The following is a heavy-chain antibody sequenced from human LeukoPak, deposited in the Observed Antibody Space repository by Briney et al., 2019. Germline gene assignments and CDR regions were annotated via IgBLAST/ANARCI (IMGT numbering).Heavy chain of an antibody. CDR2: IWYDGSIK. V-gene: IGHV3-33*06. CDR1: GLTFSSYA. D-gene: IGHD2/OR15-2a*01. Sequence: GGSLRLSCAASGLTFSSYAMSWVRQAPGKGLEWVAVIWYDGSIKYYADSVKGRFTISKDNSKNTLDLQMNSLRAEDTAVYYCAKADEMNMDYWGQGTLVTVSS. CDR3: AKADEMNMDY. J-gene: IGHJ4*02.